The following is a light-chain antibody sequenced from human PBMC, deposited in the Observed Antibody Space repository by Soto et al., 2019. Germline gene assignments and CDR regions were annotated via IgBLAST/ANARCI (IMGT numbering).Light chain of an antibody. CDR2: EVS. J-gene: IGLJ1*01. CDR1: SSDVGGYNY. Sequence: QSALTQPASVSGSPGQSITISCTGTSSDVGGYNYVSWYQQHPGKAPKLMIYEVSNRPSGVSNRFSGSKSGNTASLTISGTQAEDEADYYCRSYTSSSTLYVFGAGTKVTVL. CDR3: RSYTSSSTLYV. V-gene: IGLV2-14*01.